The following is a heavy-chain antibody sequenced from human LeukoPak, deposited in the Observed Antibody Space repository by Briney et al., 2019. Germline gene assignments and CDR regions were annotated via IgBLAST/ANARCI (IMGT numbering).Heavy chain of an antibody. V-gene: IGHV4-31*03. CDR2: IYYSGST. D-gene: IGHD3-22*01. CDR3: ARDAINYYDSSGYYYVGHAFDI. J-gene: IGHJ3*02. CDR1: GGSISSGGYY. Sequence: TSETLSLTCTVSGGSISSGGYYWSWIRQHPGKGLEWIGYIYYSGSTYYNPSLKSRVTISVDTSKNQFSLKLSSVTAADTAVYYCARDAINYYDSSGYYYVGHAFDIWGQGTMVIVSS.